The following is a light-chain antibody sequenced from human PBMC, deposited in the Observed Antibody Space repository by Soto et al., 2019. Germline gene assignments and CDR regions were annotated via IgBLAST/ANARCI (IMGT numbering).Light chain of an antibody. Sequence: QSVLTQPASVSGSPGQSITISCTGTSSDVGHYNSVSWYQQHPGKAPKLMIYGVNNRPSGVSNRFSGSKSGNTASLTISGLQAEDEADYYCTSYTSRSTRVFGGGTKVTVL. CDR1: SSDVGHYNS. CDR3: TSYTSRSTRV. J-gene: IGLJ2*01. CDR2: GVN. V-gene: IGLV2-14*01.